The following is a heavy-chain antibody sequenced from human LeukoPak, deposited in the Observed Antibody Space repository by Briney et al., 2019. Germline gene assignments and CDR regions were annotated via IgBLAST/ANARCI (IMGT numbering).Heavy chain of an antibody. Sequence: GSLRLSCAASGFTFSTYGMHWVRQAPGKGLEWVSTISGSGGGTYYADSVKGRFTISRDNSKNTLYLQMNSLRAEDTAVYYCAKSTGYDGLFDYWGEGTLVTVSS. CDR2: ISGSGGGT. CDR1: GFTFSTYG. V-gene: IGHV3-23*01. CDR3: AKSTGYDGLFDY. J-gene: IGHJ4*02. D-gene: IGHD5-12*01.